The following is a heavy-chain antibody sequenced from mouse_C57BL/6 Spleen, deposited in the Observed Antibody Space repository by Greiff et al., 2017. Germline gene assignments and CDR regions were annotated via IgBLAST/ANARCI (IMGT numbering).Heavy chain of an antibody. D-gene: IGHD2-3*01. V-gene: IGHV1-50*01. J-gene: IGHJ4*01. Sequence: QVQLQQPGAELVKPGASVKLSCKASGYTFTSYWMQWVKQRPGQGLEWIGEIDPSDSYTNYNQKFKGKATLTVDSSSSTAYMQLSSLTSEDSSVYYCAKRSNRHVYDLDYWGQGTSVTVSS. CDR1: GYTFTSYW. CDR2: IDPSDSYT. CDR3: AKRSNRHVYDLDY.